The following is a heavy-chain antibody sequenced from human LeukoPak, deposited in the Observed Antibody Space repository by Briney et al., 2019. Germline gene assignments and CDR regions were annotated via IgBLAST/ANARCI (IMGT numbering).Heavy chain of an antibody. J-gene: IGHJ5*02. CDR2: ISGSGGST. D-gene: IGHD6-13*01. V-gene: IGHV3-23*01. CDR3: AKCRLKAAAGNREVNWFDP. CDR1: GFTFSSYA. Sequence: PGGSLRLSCAASGFTFSSYAMSWVRQAPGKGLEWVSAISGSGGSTYYADSVKGRFTISRDNSKNTLYLQMNSLRAEDTAVYYCAKCRLKAAAGNREVNWFDPWGQGTLVTVSS.